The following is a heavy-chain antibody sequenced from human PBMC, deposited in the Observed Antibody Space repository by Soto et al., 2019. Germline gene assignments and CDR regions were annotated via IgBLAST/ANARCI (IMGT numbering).Heavy chain of an antibody. D-gene: IGHD2-21*02. V-gene: IGHV3-30-3*01. J-gene: IGHJ4*02. CDR1: GFTFSSYA. CDR2: ISYDGSNK. CDR3: ASPSGTYCGGDCASRY. Sequence: QVQLVESGGGVVQPGRSLRLSCAASGFTFSSYAMHWVRQAPGKGLEWVAVISYDGSNKYYADSVKGRFTISRDNSKNTLYLQMNSLRAEDTAVYYCASPSGTYCGGDCASRYWSQGTLVTVSS.